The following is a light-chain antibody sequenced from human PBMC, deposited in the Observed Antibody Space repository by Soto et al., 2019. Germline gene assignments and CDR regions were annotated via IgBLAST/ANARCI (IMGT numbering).Light chain of an antibody. V-gene: IGKV3-20*01. CDR1: QSVSSSY. CDR3: QQYGSSPSIT. Sequence: EIELTQSPGTLSLSPGERATLSCRASQSVSSSYLAWYQQKPGQAHRLLIYGASSTSTVVPERFCSSGCGTDFTLTISRMEPEDFAVYYCQQYGSSPSITFGQGTRLEIK. CDR2: GAS. J-gene: IGKJ5*01.